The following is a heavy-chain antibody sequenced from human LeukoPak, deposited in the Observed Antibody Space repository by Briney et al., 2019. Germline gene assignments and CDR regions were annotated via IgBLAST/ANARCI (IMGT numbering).Heavy chain of an antibody. CDR1: GGSISSGSYY. V-gene: IGHV4-61*02. CDR3: ARDTGDYYESYFDY. Sequence: SETLSLTCTVSGGSISSGSYYWSWIRQPAGKGLEWIGRIYTSGSTNYNPSLKSRVTISVDTSKNQFSLKLSSVTAADTAVYYCARDTGDYYESYFDYWGQGTLVTVSS. CDR2: IYTSGST. J-gene: IGHJ4*02. D-gene: IGHD2-21*02.